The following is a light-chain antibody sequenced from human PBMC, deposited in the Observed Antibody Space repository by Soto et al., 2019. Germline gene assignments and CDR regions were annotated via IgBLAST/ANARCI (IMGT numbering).Light chain of an antibody. Sequence: EIVLTQSPGTLSLSPGERATLSFRASQSVSSTYLAWYQQKLGQAPRLLIYGASIRATGIPDRFSGSGSGTDFTLTISRLEPEDFAVYYCHQYGSSPRTFGQGTKLDIK. J-gene: IGKJ2*01. CDR3: HQYGSSPRT. CDR1: QSVSSTY. CDR2: GAS. V-gene: IGKV3-20*01.